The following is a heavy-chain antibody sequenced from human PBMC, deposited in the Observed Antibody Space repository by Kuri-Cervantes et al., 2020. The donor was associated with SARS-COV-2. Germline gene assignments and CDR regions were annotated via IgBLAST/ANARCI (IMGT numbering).Heavy chain of an antibody. CDR2: IIPIFGTA. V-gene: IGHV1-69*05. CDR1: GGTFSSYA. J-gene: IGHJ3*02. CDR3: ARDKDWGYGFDI. Sequence: SVKVSCKASGGTFSSYAISWVRQAPGQGLEWMGGIIPIFGTANYAQKFQGRVTITTDEFTSTAYMEMRSLRLDDTAVYYCARDKDWGYGFDIWGQGTMVTVSS. D-gene: IGHD7-27*01.